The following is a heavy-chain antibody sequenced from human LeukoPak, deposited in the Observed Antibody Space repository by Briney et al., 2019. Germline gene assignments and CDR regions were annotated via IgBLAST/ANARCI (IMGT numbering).Heavy chain of an antibody. CDR3: ARPSIVGAKGGFDY. D-gene: IGHD1-26*01. Sequence: PGGSLRLSCAASGFTFSSYSMNWVRQAPGKGLEWVSSISSSSSYIYYADSVKGRFTISRDNAKNSLYLQMNSLRAEDTAVYYCARPSIVGAKGGFDYWGQGTLVTVSS. CDR2: ISSSSSYI. J-gene: IGHJ4*02. CDR1: GFTFSSYS. V-gene: IGHV3-21*01.